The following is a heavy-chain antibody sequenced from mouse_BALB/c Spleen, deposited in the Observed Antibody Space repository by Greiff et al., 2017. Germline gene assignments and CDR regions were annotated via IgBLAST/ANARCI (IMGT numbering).Heavy chain of an antibody. J-gene: IGHJ2*01. CDR1: GYTFTSYW. CDR2: IYPSDSYT. Sequence: QVQLQQPGAELVRPGASVKLSCKASGYTFTSYWINWVKQRPGQGLDWIGNIYPSDSYTNYNQKFKDKATLTVDKSSSTAYMQLSSPTSEDSAVYYCTRSGTPFDYWGQGTTLTVSS. V-gene: IGHV1-69*02. D-gene: IGHD4-1*01. CDR3: TRSGTPFDY.